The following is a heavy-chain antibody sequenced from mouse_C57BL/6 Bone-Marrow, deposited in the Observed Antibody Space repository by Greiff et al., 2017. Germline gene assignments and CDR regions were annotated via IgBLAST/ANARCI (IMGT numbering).Heavy chain of an antibody. CDR1: GFSLTSYG. J-gene: IGHJ1*03. Sequence: QVQLQQSGPGLVQPSQSLSITCTVSGFSLTSYGVHWVRQSPGKGLEWLGVIWRGGSTDYNAAFMSRLSITKDNSKGQVFFKMNSLQADDTAIYYGAKRGSSYPHWYFEVWGTGTTVTVSS. V-gene: IGHV2-5*01. D-gene: IGHD1-1*01. CDR2: IWRGGST. CDR3: AKRGSSYPHWYFEV.